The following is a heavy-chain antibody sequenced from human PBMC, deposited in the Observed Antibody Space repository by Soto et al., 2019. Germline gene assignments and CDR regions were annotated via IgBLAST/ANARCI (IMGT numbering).Heavy chain of an antibody. CDR2: IGTAGDT. Sequence: PGGSLRISCAASGVTFSSYDMHWVRQATGKGLEWVSAIGTAGDTYYPGSVKGRFTISRENAKNSLYLQMNSLRAEDTAVYYCARDKASAFDIWGQGTMVTVSS. J-gene: IGHJ3*02. CDR3: ARDKASAFDI. CDR1: GVTFSSYD. V-gene: IGHV3-13*01.